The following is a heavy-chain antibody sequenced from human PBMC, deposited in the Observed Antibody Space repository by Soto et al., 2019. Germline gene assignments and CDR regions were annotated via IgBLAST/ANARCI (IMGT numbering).Heavy chain of an antibody. CDR1: GYTFTYRY. Sequence: ASVKVSCKASGYTFTYRYLHWVRQAPGQALEWMGWITPSNGNTNYAQKFQDRVTITRDRSMSTAYMELSSLRSEDTAMYYCATGGGYCSSTSCPADYYYYGMDVWGQGTTVTVSS. D-gene: IGHD2-2*01. CDR3: ATGGGYCSSTSCPADYYYYGMDV. CDR2: ITPSNGNT. J-gene: IGHJ6*02. V-gene: IGHV1-45*02.